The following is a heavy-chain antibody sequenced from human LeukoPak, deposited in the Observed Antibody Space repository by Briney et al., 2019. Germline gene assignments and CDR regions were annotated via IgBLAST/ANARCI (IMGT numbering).Heavy chain of an antibody. J-gene: IGHJ4*02. D-gene: IGHD1/OR15-1a*01. CDR1: GLPYTKYW. Sequence: GGPLRLSCVPSGLPYTKYWMHWFRHASGKGPVWVSRFNQYGTIIDYAHFVKGRCTLSRDNAKNLLYLQMKGLRADDTALYYCAKDLSWNTAARWGQGTLVPVSS. CDR3: AKDLSWNTAAR. V-gene: IGHV3-74*01. CDR2: FNQYGTII.